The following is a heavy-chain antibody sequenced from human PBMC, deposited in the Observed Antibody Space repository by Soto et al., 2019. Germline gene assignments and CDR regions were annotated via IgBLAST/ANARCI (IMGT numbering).Heavy chain of an antibody. D-gene: IGHD2-2*01. Sequence: GGSLRLSCAASGFNFRSYTMGWVRQAPGKGLDWVSSISPGSDYIFYADSLKGRFTISRDNARNTLYLQMHSLRAEDTALYYCAKHPRDIVVVPAAMYYWGQGTQVTASS. CDR1: GFNFRSYT. J-gene: IGHJ4*02. CDR3: AKHPRDIVVVPAAMYY. V-gene: IGHV3-21*04. CDR2: ISPGSDYI.